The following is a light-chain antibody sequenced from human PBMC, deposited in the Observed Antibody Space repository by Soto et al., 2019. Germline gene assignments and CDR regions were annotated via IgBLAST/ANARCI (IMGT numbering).Light chain of an antibody. CDR3: QQYDILPIT. CDR1: QDINIY. Sequence: DIQMTQSPSSLFASVGDRVTITCQATQDINIYLNWYQQKPGKAPNLQIYDASNLEIGVPSRFSGSGSGTHFTFTISSLQTEDMGTYYCQQYDILPITFGRGTRLEIK. CDR2: DAS. J-gene: IGKJ5*01. V-gene: IGKV1-33*01.